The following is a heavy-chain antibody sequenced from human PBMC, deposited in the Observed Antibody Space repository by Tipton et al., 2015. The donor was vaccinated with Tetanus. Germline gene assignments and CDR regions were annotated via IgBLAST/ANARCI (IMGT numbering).Heavy chain of an antibody. Sequence: QMQLVQSGAEVKKPGASVKVSCKASGYTFTSYGISWVRQAPGQGLEWMGWISAYNGNTNYAQKLQGRVTMTTDTSTSTAYMGLRSLRSDDTAVYYCARDLWFGELFFSKRFDYWGQGTLVTVSS. D-gene: IGHD3-10*01. CDR3: ARDLWFGELFFSKRFDY. CDR1: GYTFTSYG. CDR2: ISAYNGNT. V-gene: IGHV1-18*04. J-gene: IGHJ4*02.